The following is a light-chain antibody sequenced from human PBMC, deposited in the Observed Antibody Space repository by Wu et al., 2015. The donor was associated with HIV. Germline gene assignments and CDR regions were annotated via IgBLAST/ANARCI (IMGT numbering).Light chain of an antibody. CDR3: QQYYSYPHRYT. CDR2: AAS. Sequence: AIRMTQSPSSLSASTGDRVTITCRASQGISSYLAWYQQKPGKAPKLLIYAASTLQSGVPSRFSGSGSGTDFTLTISCLQSEDFATYYCQQYYSYPHRYTFGQGTKLEIK. J-gene: IGKJ2*01. V-gene: IGKV1-8*01. CDR1: QGISSY.